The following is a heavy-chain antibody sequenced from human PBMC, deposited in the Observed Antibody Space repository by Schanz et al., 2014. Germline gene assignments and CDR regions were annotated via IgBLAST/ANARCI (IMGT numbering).Heavy chain of an antibody. CDR3: ARGGRGGYPGRAFDI. CDR1: GFSFSDYG. CDR2: ISYHGSEK. V-gene: IGHV3-30*03. D-gene: IGHD5-12*01. J-gene: IGHJ3*02. Sequence: QVQLVESGGSVVQPGRSLRLSCAGSGFSFSDYGMHWVRQAPGRGLEWVAVISYHGSEKYYADSVKGRFTISRDNSRDRVYWQMNTLRGEDPVVYYGARGGRGGYPGRAFDIWGQGKMVTASS.